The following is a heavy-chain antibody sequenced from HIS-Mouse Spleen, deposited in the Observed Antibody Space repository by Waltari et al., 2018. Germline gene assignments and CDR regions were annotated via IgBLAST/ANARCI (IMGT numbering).Heavy chain of an antibody. J-gene: IGHJ4*02. CDR2: INHSRST. CDR1: GGSFSGYY. V-gene: IGHV4-34*01. D-gene: IGHD6-6*01. CDR3: ARGLHSSSSGNY. Sequence: QVQLQQWGAGLLKPSETLSLTCAVYGGSFSGYYWAWTRQPPGKGLEWIGEINHSRSTNYNPSLKSRVTISVDTSKNQFSLKLSSVTAADTAVYYCARGLHSSSSGNYWGQGTLVTVSS.